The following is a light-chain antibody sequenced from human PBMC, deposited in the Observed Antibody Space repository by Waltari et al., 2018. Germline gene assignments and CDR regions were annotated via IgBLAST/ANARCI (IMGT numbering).Light chain of an antibody. J-gene: IGKJ5*01. CDR3: QQYNDWPPIT. CDR1: QSVSRN. CDR2: GAS. V-gene: IGKV3-15*01. Sequence: EVVMTQSPATLSVSPGERATLSCRASQSVSRNLAWYQQKPGQAPRLLIYGASTRATGVPARFSGSGSETEFTLTINSLQSEDLANYYCQQYNDWPPITFGQGTRLEIK.